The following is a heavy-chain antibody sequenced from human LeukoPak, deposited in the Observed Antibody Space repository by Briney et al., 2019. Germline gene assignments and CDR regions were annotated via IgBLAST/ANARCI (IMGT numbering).Heavy chain of an antibody. CDR2: ITNDGSST. J-gene: IGHJ3*02. Sequence: GGSLRLSCAASGLTFSSHWMHWVRHAPGKGLVWVSRITNDGSSTTYADSVKGRFTISRDNAKNMLYLLVNSLRAEDTAVYYCASGSDYDSSGSHAFDIWGQGTMVTVSS. D-gene: IGHD3-22*01. V-gene: IGHV3-74*01. CDR3: ASGSDYDSSGSHAFDI. CDR1: GLTFSSHW.